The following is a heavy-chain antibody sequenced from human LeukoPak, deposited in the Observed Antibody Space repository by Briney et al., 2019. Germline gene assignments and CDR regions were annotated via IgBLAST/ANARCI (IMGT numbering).Heavy chain of an antibody. CDR2: MYTDGST. Sequence: GGSLRLSCAACGFTFSNYAMSWVRQGPGKGLEWVSVMYTDGSTHYADSVKGRFTISRDNSKNTLYLQMNSLRVEDTALYYCARSSSSWLLFDYWGQGTLVTVSS. CDR3: ARSSSSWLLFDY. D-gene: IGHD6-13*01. CDR1: GFTFSNYA. J-gene: IGHJ4*02. V-gene: IGHV3-23*03.